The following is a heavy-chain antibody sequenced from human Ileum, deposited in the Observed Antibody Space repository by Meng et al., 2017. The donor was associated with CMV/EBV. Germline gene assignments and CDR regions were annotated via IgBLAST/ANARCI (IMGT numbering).Heavy chain of an antibody. CDR1: GFSLSTSGVG. Sequence: ITFKSAGPPLVKPTHTLTLTCTFSGFSLSTSGVGGGWIRQPPGKALEWLALIYWDDDKRYSPSLKSRLTITKDTSKNQVVLTMTNMDPVDTATYYCAHRRGIEEYFQHWGQGTLVTVSS. D-gene: IGHD6-13*01. CDR2: IYWDDDK. J-gene: IGHJ1*01. V-gene: IGHV2-5*02. CDR3: AHRRGIEEYFQH.